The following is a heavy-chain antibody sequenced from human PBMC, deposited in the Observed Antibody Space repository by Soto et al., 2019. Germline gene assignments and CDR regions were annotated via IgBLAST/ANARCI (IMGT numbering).Heavy chain of an antibody. CDR1: VGSISIGDYY. J-gene: IGHJ5*02. CDR3: ARSSSTRGGWFDP. V-gene: IGHV4-30-4*01. CDR2: IYYSGST. D-gene: IGHD6-6*01. Sequence: PSETLAVTCTVSVGSISIGDYYWRWIRQPPGKGLEWIGYIYYSGSTYYNPSLKSRVTISVDTSKNQFYLKLSSVTAADTAVYYCARSSSTRGGWFDPWGQGTLVTV.